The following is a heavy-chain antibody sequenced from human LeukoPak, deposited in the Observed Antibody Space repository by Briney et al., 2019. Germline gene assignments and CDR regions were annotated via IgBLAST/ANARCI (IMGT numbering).Heavy chain of an antibody. CDR2: MSHSGTT. D-gene: IGHD3-16*01. Sequence: WETLSLTCVVSGGSLISTDHHWGWIRQTPGKGLEWIGSMSHSGTTYYNPSLMSRVTMSVDTSKNYFSLQLSSVTAADTAVYFCASDWAPGQGRMFDHWGQGTLVTVSS. V-gene: IGHV4-39*07. J-gene: IGHJ4*02. CDR1: GGSLISTDHH. CDR3: ASDWAPGQGRMFDH.